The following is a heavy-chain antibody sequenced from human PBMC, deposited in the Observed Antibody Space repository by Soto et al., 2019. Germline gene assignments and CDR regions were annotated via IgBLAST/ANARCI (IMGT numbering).Heavy chain of an antibody. D-gene: IGHD3-3*01. CDR1: GITFNTYA. V-gene: IGHV3-23*01. J-gene: IGHJ4*02. CDR2: ISDSGHAT. Sequence: EVQLMESGGGLVQPGGSLRLSCVVSGITFNTYAMPWVRQAPGKGLEWVSSISDSGHATYYTDSVKGRFTISRDNSKNTLYLQMNSLSADDTAIYYCATRYYNFWTGYLNWGQGTLVSVSS. CDR3: ATRYYNFWTGYLN.